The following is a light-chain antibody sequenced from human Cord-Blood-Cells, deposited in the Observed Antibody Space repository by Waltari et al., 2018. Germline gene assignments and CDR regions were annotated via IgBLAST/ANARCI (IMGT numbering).Light chain of an antibody. CDR3: QQSYSTPFT. J-gene: IGKJ3*01. V-gene: IGKV1-39*01. Sequence: ESQIAQSPSSLSARVRDRVTLTCRASQSISSYLNWYQQKPGKAPKLLIYAASSLQSGVPSRFSGSGSGTDFTLTISSLQPEDVATYYCQQSYSTPFTFGPGTKVDIK. CDR1: QSISSY. CDR2: AAS.